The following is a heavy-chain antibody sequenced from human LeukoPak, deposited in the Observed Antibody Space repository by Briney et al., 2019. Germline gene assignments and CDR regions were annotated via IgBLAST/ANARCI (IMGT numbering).Heavy chain of an antibody. Sequence: SETLSLTCAVSGGSLSGYYWSWIRQPAGKGLEWIGRIYSSGSTNYNPSLKSRVTMSVDTSKNQFSLKLSSVTAADTAVYYCARDEWRRFDYWGQGTLVTVSS. CDR2: IYSSGST. CDR3: ARDEWRRFDY. CDR1: GGSLSGYY. V-gene: IGHV4-4*07. D-gene: IGHD2-8*01. J-gene: IGHJ4*02.